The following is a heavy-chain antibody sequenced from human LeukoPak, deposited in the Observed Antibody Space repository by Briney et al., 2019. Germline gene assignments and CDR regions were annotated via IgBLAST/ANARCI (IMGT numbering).Heavy chain of an antibody. J-gene: IGHJ3*02. D-gene: IGHD3-22*01. Sequence: GGSLRLSCAASGFTFSSYGMHWVRQAPGKGLEWVAVIWYDGSNKYYADSVKGRFTISRDNSKNTLYLQMNSLRAEDTAVYYCARDGHYYDSSGYYDAFDIWGQGTMVTVSS. CDR1: GFTFSSYG. CDR2: IWYDGSNK. V-gene: IGHV3-33*01. CDR3: ARDGHYYDSSGYYDAFDI.